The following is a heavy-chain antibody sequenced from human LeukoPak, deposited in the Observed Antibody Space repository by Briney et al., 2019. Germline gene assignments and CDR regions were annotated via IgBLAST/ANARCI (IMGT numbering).Heavy chain of an antibody. D-gene: IGHD6-13*01. J-gene: IGHJ6*02. CDR3: ARDRLIAAADDYYYYGMDV. V-gene: IGHV4-61*01. CDR1: GASISGDNFS. CDR2: IYYSGST. Sequence: SETLSLTCVVSGASISGDNFSWSWIRQPPGKGLEWIGYIYYSGSTNYNPSLKSRVTISVDTSKNQFSLKLSSVTAADTAVYYCARDRLIAAADDYYYYGMDVWGQGTTVTVSS.